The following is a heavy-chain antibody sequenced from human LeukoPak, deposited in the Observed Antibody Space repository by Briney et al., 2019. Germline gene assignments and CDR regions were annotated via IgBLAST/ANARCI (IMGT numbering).Heavy chain of an antibody. CDR3: ARHYDILTGTFPYY. CDR2: IRQDGNEK. CDR1: GFTFSNYW. J-gene: IGHJ4*02. Sequence: GGSLRLSCAASGFTFSNYWMSWVRQAPGKGLEWVANIRQDGNEKYYVGSVRGRFTIFRDNAKNSLYLQMNSLRAEDTAVYYCARHYDILTGTFPYYWGQGTLVTVSS. V-gene: IGHV3-7*03. D-gene: IGHD3-9*01.